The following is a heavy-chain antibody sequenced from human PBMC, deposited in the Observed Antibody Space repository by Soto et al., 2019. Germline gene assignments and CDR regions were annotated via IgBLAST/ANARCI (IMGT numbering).Heavy chain of an antibody. D-gene: IGHD5-18*01. Sequence: GGSLRLSCAASGFTFSSYGMHWVRQAPGKGLEWVAVIWYDGSNKYYADSVKGRFTISRDNSKNTLYLQMNSLRAEDTAVYYCARDSALTAMGAENYYYYYMDVWGKGTTVTVSS. CDR3: ARDSALTAMGAENYYYYYMDV. CDR1: GFTFSSYG. V-gene: IGHV3-33*01. CDR2: IWYDGSNK. J-gene: IGHJ6*03.